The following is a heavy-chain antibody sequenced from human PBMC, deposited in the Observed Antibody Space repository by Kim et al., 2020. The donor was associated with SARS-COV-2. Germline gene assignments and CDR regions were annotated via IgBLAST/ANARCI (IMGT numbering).Heavy chain of an antibody. J-gene: IGHJ3*02. CDR1: GFTFSNYW. CDR2: INPDGSVT. Sequence: GGSLRLSCAASGFTFSNYWMHWVRQAPGKGPVWVSVINPDGSVTRYADSVKGRFTTSRDNAKNTLYLQVSSLRAEDTAIYYCTRLRSFDIWGQGTMVTVSS. V-gene: IGHV3-74*01. CDR3: TRLRSFDI.